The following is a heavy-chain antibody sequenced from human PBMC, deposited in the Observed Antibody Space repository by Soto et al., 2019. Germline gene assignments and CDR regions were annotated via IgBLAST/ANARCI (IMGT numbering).Heavy chain of an antibody. CDR2: INAGNGNT. J-gene: IGHJ6*02. V-gene: IGHV1-3*01. CDR3: ASVERYYDGYYDGMDV. Sequence: ASVKVSCKASGYTFTSYAMHWVRQAPGQRLEWMGWINAGNGNTKYSQKFQGRVTITRDTSASTAYMELSSLRSEDTAVYYCASVERYYDGYYDGMDVWSQGTTVTVSS. D-gene: IGHD5-12*01. CDR1: GYTFTSYA.